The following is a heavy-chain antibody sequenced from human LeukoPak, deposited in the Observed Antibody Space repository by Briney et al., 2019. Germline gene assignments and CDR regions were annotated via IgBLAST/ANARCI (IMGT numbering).Heavy chain of an antibody. D-gene: IGHD1-26*01. V-gene: IGHV4-31*03. J-gene: IGHJ4*02. CDR1: GGSISSGDYY. CDR3: ARGELLFDC. CDR2: IYYSGST. Sequence: SQTLSLTCTVSGGSISSGDYYWTWLRQHPGKGLEWIGYIYYSGSTFYNPSLKSRVTISVDPSKNQFSLKLSSVTAADTAVYYCARGELLFDCWGQGILVTVSS.